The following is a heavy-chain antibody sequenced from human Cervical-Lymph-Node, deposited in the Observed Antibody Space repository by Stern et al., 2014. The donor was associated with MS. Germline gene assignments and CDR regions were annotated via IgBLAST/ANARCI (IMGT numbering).Heavy chain of an antibody. CDR1: GFNFNDFA. J-gene: IGHJ6*01. CDR2: ISGIGGNT. Sequence: EVQLVESGGGLVQPGGSLRLPCAASGFNFNDFAMTWVRQAPGRGLEWGSSISGIGGNTSYAESVKGRFTISRDNSKSTLWLQMSSLRAEDTAIYYCAKGKTVTGTGYGIDVWGQGTTVTVSS. V-gene: IGHV3-23*04. CDR3: AKGKTVTGTGYGIDV. D-gene: IGHD6-19*01.